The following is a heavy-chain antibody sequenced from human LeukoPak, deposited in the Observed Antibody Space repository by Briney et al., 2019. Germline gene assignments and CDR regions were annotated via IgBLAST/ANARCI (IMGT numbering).Heavy chain of an antibody. CDR2: INHSGST. V-gene: IGHV4-34*01. CDR3: ASRAGTLGY. D-gene: IGHD6-19*01. Sequence: SETLSLTCTVSGGSISSYYWSWIRQPPGKGLEWIGEINHSGSTNYNPSLKSRVTISVDTSKNQFSLKLSSVTAADTAVYYCASRAGTLGYWGQGTLVTVSS. CDR1: GGSISSYY. J-gene: IGHJ4*02.